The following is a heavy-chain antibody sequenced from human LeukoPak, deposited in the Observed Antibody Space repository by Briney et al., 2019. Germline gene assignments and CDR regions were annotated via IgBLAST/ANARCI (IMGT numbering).Heavy chain of an antibody. CDR1: GFTFSSYA. V-gene: IGHV3-23*01. J-gene: IGHJ4*02. D-gene: IGHD2-15*01. CDR2: ISGSGGST. Sequence: GGSLRLSCAASGFTFSSYAMSWVRQAPGKGLEWVSAISGSGGSTYYADSVKGRFTISRDNSKNTLYLQMNSLRAEDTAVYYCAEDGYCSGGSCYYFDSWGQGTLVTVSS. CDR3: AEDGYCSGGSCYYFDS.